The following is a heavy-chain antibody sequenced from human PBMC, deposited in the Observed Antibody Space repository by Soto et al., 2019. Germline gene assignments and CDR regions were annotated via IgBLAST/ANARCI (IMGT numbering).Heavy chain of an antibody. V-gene: IGHV4-4*07. CDR2: IYPSGST. Sequence: NPSETLSLTCTVSGGSIRSYYWSWIRRPAGKGLEWLGRIYPSGSTSYNPSLKSRVTMSGDRSGNQLSLKLSSVTAADTAVYYCAREEVTSFGGSWGYFDSWGQGALVTVSS. J-gene: IGHJ4*02. CDR3: AREEVTSFGGSWGYFDS. D-gene: IGHD3-3*01. CDR1: GGSIRSYY.